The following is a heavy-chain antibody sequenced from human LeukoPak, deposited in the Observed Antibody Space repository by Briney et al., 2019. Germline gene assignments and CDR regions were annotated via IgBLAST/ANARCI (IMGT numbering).Heavy chain of an antibody. CDR3: ARGAGTMVYYIDV. D-gene: IGHD1-7*01. J-gene: IGHJ6*03. V-gene: IGHV3-30*10. CDR2: ISNDGSHE. Sequence: GSLLLSCAASGFSFSTFPMHWVRPAPGKGLQWVAVISNDGSHEYYRHSVKGRFTISRDNSKNTLFLQMNSLTIEDTAVYYCARGAGTMVYYIDVWGKGTTVTVSS. CDR1: GFSFSTFP.